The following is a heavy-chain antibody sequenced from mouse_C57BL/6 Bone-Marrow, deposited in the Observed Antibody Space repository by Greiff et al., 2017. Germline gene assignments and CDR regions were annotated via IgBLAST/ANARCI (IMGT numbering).Heavy chain of an antibody. Sequence: EVQLVESGGGLVKPGGSLKLSCAASGFTFSSYAMSWVRQTPEKRLEWVATISDGGSYTYYPDNVKGRFTISRDNAKNNLYLQMSHLKSEDTAMYYCARGRDYDGFAYWGQGTLVTVSA. V-gene: IGHV5-4*01. CDR1: GFTFSSYA. J-gene: IGHJ3*01. CDR2: ISDGGSYT. D-gene: IGHD2-4*01. CDR3: ARGRDYDGFAY.